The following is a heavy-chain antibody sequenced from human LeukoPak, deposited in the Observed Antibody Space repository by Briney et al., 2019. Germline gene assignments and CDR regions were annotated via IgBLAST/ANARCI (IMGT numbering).Heavy chain of an antibody. CDR1: GGTFSSYA. CDR2: IIPIFGTA. D-gene: IGHD6-6*01. V-gene: IGHV1-69*13. CDR3: ARVEVIKAARQSREGDY. J-gene: IGHJ4*02. Sequence: ASVTVSCKASGGTFSSYAISWVRQAPGQGLEWMGGIIPIFGTANYAHKFQGRVTITADESTSTAYMELSSLRSEDTAVYYCARVEVIKAARQSREGDYWGQGTLVTVSS.